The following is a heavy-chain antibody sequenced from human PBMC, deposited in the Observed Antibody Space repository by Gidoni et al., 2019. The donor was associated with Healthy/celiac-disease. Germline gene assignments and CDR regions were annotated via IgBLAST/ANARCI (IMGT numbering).Heavy chain of an antibody. D-gene: IGHD1-20*01. V-gene: IGHV2-5*01. J-gene: IGHJ2*01. Sequence: QITLKESGPTLVKPTQTLTLTCTFSGFSLSTSGVGVGWIRQPPGKALEWLALIYWNDDKRYSPSLKSRLTITKDTSKNQVVLTMTNMDPVDTATYYCAHRGDNWEGDYWYFDLWGRGTLVTVSS. CDR1: GFSLSTSGVG. CDR3: AHRGDNWEGDYWYFDL. CDR2: IYWNDDK.